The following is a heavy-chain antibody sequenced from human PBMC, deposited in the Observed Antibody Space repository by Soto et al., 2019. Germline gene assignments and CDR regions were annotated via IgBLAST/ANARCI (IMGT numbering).Heavy chain of an antibody. V-gene: IGHV4-4*07. J-gene: IGHJ6*02. D-gene: IGHD5-12*01. CDR2: THTSGST. CDR3: ARSIRSHRRRYSGYERYYYYGMDV. CDR1: CGSIISYY. Sequence: SETLSLTCTVSCGSIISYYWSWIRQPAGKGLEWIGRTHTSGSTNYNPSLKSRVTMSVDTSKNQFSLKLSSVTAADTAVYYCARSIRSHRRRYSGYERYYYYGMDVWGQGTTVTVSS.